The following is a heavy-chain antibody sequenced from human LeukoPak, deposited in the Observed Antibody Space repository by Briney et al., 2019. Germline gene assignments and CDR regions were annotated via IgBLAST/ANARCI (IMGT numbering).Heavy chain of an antibody. J-gene: IGHJ4*02. Sequence: SETLSLTCTVSGGSISSYCWSWIRQPPGKGLEWIGYIYYSGSTNYNPSLKSRVTISVDTSKNQFSLKLSSVTAADTAVYYCAREGDSSVFDYWGQGTLVTVSS. CDR3: AREGDSSVFDY. D-gene: IGHD3-22*01. CDR2: IYYSGST. V-gene: IGHV4-59*01. CDR1: GGSISSYC.